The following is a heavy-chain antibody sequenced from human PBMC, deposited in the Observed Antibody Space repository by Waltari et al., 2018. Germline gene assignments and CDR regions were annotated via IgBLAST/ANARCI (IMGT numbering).Heavy chain of an antibody. CDR3: ARDSRVFRNPLGRNYFDY. J-gene: IGHJ4*02. D-gene: IGHD1-1*01. CDR1: GYTFTSYG. V-gene: IGHV1-18*01. CDR2: ISAYNGNT. Sequence: QVQLVQSGAEVKKPGASVKVSCKASGYTFTSYGISWVRQAPGQGLEWMGWISAYNGNTNYARKLQGRVTMTTDTSTSTAYMELRSLRSDDTAVYYCARDSRVFRNPLGRNYFDYWGQGTLVTVSS.